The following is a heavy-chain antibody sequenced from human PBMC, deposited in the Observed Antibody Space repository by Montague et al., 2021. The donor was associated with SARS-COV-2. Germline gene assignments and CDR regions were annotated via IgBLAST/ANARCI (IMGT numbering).Heavy chain of an antibody. D-gene: IGHD3-3*02. V-gene: IGHV6-1*01. CDR3: ASAFYGDHWAFGV. CDR1: GDSVSSTSAS. Sequence: CAISGDSVSSTSASWNWIRQSPSRGLEWLGRTYYRSWWRSQYPGSLESRITISGDTSKNQFSLQLNSVTPEDTAVYYCASAFYGDHWAFGVWGQGTMVAVSS. CDR2: TYYRSWWRS. J-gene: IGHJ3*01.